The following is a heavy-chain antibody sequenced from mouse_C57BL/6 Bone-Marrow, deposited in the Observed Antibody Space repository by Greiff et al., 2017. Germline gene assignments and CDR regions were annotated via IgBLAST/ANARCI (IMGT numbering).Heavy chain of an antibody. CDR3: ERSGGGHDYPY. D-gene: IGHD2-4*01. Sequence: EVKLQQSGAELVRPGSSVKMSCKTSGYTFTSYGINWVKQRPGQGLEWIGYIYLGNGYTEYNEKFKGKATLTSDTSSSTAYMQLSSLTSEDSAIYFCERSGGGHDYPYWGQGTSVTVSS. CDR2: IYLGNGYT. J-gene: IGHJ4*01. CDR1: GYTFTSYG. V-gene: IGHV1-58*01.